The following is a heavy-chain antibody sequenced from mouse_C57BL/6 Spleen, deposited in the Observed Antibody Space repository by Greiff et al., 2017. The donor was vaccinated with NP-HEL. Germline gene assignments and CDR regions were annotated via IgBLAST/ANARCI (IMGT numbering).Heavy chain of an antibody. J-gene: IGHJ2*01. CDR2: IDPETGGT. CDR3: TRRGGSYFDY. CDR1: GYTFTDYE. Sequence: SGAELVRPGASVTLSCKASGYTFTDYEMHWVKQTPVHGLEWIGAIDPETGGTAYNQKFKGKAILTADKSSSTAYMELRSLTSEDSAVYYCTRRGGSYFDYWGQGTTLTVSS. V-gene: IGHV1-15*01.